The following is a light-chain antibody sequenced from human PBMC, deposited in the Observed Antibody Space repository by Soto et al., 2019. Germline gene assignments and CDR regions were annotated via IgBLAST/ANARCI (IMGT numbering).Light chain of an antibody. V-gene: IGLV2-14*01. Sequence: SVLTQAASVSGVPLQARRIPCNGNSRDVGGFNFVSWYQQPPGKAPKLMIYDVSHRPPGVSNRFSGSKSGNTASLTISGLQAEDEGDYYCSSYTTSSTIVFGTGTKVTVL. CDR3: SSYTTSSTIV. CDR1: SRDVGGFNF. J-gene: IGLJ1*01. CDR2: DVS.